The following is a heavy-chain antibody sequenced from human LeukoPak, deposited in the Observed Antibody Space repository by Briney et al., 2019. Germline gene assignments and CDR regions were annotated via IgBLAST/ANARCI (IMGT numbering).Heavy chain of an antibody. J-gene: IGHJ4*02. Sequence: GGSLRLSCAASGFTFNNYAMSWVRQAPGMGLEWVSTISGSGVTTYYADSVRGRFTISRDNSKTTLYLQLDSLRPEDMAIYYCAKSTRQIQLDYFDYWGQGNLVTVSS. CDR2: ISGSGVTT. V-gene: IGHV3-23*01. CDR3: AKSTRQIQLDYFDY. CDR1: GFTFNNYA. D-gene: IGHD2-2*03.